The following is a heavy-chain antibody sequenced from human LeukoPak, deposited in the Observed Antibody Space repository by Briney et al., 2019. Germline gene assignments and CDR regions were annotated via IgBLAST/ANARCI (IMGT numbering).Heavy chain of an antibody. CDR3: ARGGAPTYYYDSSGYYPYYYYGMDV. CDR1: GYTFTSYY. V-gene: IGHV1-46*01. Sequence: ASVTVSCKASGYTFTSYYMHWVRQAPGQGLEWMGIINPSGGSTSYAQKFQGRVTMTRDTSTSTVYMELSSLRSEDTAVYYCARGGAPTYYYDSSGYYPYYYYGMDVWGQGTTVTVSS. J-gene: IGHJ6*02. D-gene: IGHD3-22*01. CDR2: INPSGGST.